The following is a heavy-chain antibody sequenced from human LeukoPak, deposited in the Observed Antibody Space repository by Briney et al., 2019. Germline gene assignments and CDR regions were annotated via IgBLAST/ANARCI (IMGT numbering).Heavy chain of an antibody. CDR2: ISYDGSNT. CDR3: AKDGGLGGKLWFGELPDY. V-gene: IGHV3-30*04. Sequence: PGGSLRLSCAASGFTFSNYAMHWVRQAPGKGLEWVTVISYDGSNTYYADSVKGRFTISRDNSKKTVDLRMNSLRAEDTAVYYCAKDGGLGGKLWFGELPDYWGQGTLVTVSS. D-gene: IGHD3-10*01. J-gene: IGHJ4*02. CDR1: GFTFSNYA.